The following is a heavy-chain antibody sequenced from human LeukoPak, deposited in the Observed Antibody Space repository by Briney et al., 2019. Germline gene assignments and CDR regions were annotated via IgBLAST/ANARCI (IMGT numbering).Heavy chain of an antibody. CDR1: GYSFTGYW. CDR2: IYPGDSDT. V-gene: IGHV5-51*01. D-gene: IGHD6-13*01. Sequence: GESLKISCKGSGYSFTGYWIGWVRQMPGKGLEWMGIIYPGDSDTRYSPSFQGQVTISADKSISTAYLQWSSLKASDTAMYYCARQGSAAGMGNWFDPWGQGTLVTVSS. J-gene: IGHJ5*02. CDR3: ARQGSAAGMGNWFDP.